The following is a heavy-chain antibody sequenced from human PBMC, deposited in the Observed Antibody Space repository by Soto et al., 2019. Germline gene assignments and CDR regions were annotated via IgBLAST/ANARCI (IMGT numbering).Heavy chain of an antibody. CDR2: IYHSGST. V-gene: IGHV4-30-2*01. D-gene: IGHD4-17*01. CDR1: GGSISSGGYS. J-gene: IGHJ6*02. Sequence: SETLFLTCAVSGGSISSGGYSWSWIRQPPGKGLEWIGYIYHSGSTYYNPSLKSRVTISVDRSKNQFSLKLSSVTAADTAVYYCAVGGYGENYGMDVWGQGTTVTVSS. CDR3: AVGGYGENYGMDV.